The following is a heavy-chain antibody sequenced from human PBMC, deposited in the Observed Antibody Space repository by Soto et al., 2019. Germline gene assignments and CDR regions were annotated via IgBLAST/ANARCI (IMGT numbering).Heavy chain of an antibody. CDR3: ARDCSDGVCYPLY. Sequence: GASVKVSCKASGYTFTNYGVSWVRQAPGQGLEWMGWISAYNGNTKYTQNFQGRVTMTTDTSTTTAYMELRSLRSDDTAVYYCARDCSDGVCYPLYWGQGTLVTVSS. CDR2: ISAYNGNT. J-gene: IGHJ4*02. V-gene: IGHV1-18*01. CDR1: GYTFTNYG. D-gene: IGHD2-15*01.